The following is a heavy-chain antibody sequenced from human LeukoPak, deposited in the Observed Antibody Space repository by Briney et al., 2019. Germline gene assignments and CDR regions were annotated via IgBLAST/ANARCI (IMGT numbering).Heavy chain of an antibody. CDR3: AKDQYYDFWSGYYAD. V-gene: IGHV3-9*01. CDR2: ISWNSGSI. J-gene: IGHJ4*02. D-gene: IGHD3-3*01. CDR1: GSTFDDYA. Sequence: PGRSLRLSCAASGSTFDDYAMHWVRQAPGKGLEWVSGISWNSGSIGYADSVKGRFTISRDNAKNSLYLQMNSLRAEDTALYYCAKDQYYDFWSGYYADWGQGTLVTVSS.